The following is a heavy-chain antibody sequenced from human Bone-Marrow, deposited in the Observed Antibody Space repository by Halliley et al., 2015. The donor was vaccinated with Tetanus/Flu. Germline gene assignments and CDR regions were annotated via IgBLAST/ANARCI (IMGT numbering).Heavy chain of an antibody. Sequence: EASGFTFSSYEMNWVRQAPGKGLEWVSYISSSGSTIYYADSVKGRFTISRDNAKNSLYLQINSLRAEDTAVYYCARGSGLLPYWGQGALVTVSS. J-gene: IGHJ4*02. CDR2: ISSSGSTI. V-gene: IGHV3-48*03. D-gene: IGHD2-21*02. CDR1: GFTFSSYE. CDR3: ARGSGLLPY.